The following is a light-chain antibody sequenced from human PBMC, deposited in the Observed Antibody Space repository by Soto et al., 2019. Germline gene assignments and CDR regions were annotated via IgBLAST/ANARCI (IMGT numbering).Light chain of an antibody. CDR1: SSNIGSNT. J-gene: IGLJ1*01. CDR3: SAWDNSLNGYV. CDR2: TAG. V-gene: IGLV1-44*01. Sequence: QSVLTQPLSASACPGQRFTICCSVGSSNIGSNTVAWYQHLPGTAPPRLIFTAGQRPSGVPGRFSGSKSGTSASLAISGLQSEDEGDYYCSAWDNSLNGYVFGPGTKVTVL.